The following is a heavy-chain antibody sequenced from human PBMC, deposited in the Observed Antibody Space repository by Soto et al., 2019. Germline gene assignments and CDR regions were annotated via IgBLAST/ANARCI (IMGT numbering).Heavy chain of an antibody. CDR2: INYSGST. D-gene: IGHD3-10*01. CDR3: ARVPPGSGSYFNYNSVMDV. Sequence: QVQLQASGQGLVKPSQTLSLSCTLSGDSISSGNYYWSWIRHSPGQGMAWMAYINYSGSTYWTQSLGGRITMSVETWKNQFSLKRGSVTAPDKAVYYCARVPPGSGSYFNYNSVMDVWGQGTTGTVSS. V-gene: IGHV4-30-4*01. CDR1: GDSISSGNYY. J-gene: IGHJ6*02.